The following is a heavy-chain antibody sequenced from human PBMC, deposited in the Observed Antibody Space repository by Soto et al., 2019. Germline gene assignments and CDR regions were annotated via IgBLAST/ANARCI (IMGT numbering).Heavy chain of an antibody. CDR1: GGSISKSNYF. D-gene: IGHD2-21*01. V-gene: IGHV4-39*01. CDR2: ILYSGTT. Sequence: QLQLQESGPGLVKSSETLSLTCTVSGGSISKSNYFWGWIRQAPGKGLEWIASILYSGTTSYNSSLKSRVAISVDTSKNQFSLELNSVTAADTAVYYCARLVWGNGDSDYWGQGTLVTVSS. J-gene: IGHJ4*02. CDR3: ARLVWGNGDSDY.